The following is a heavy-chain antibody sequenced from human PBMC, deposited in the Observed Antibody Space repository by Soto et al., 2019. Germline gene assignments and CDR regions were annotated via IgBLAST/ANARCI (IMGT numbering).Heavy chain of an antibody. CDR2: IRNKPKSYTT. CDR1: GFTFSDHY. CDR3: AATLGSNSCYRRDY. J-gene: IGHJ4*02. D-gene: IGHD3-16*02. Sequence: HPGGSLRLSCAASGFTFSDHYMDWVRQAPGKGLEWVGRIRNKPKSYTTEDAASVKGRFSVSRDDSRNSVYLQMNSLKTEDTAVYYCAATLGSNSCYRRDYWGQGTLVTVSS. V-gene: IGHV3-72*01.